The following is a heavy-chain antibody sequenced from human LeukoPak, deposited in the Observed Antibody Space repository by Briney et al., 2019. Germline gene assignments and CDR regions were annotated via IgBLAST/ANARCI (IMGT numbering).Heavy chain of an antibody. J-gene: IGHJ6*03. D-gene: IGHD5-18*01. CDR3: ARVPRNTAMVQYYYYMDV. CDR2: IIPIFGTA. CDR1: GGTFSSYA. Sequence: ASVKVSCKASGGTFSSYAISWVRQAPGQGLEWMGGIIPIFGTANYAQKFQGRVTITTDESTSTAYMELSSLRSEDTAVYYCARVPRNTAMVQYYYYMDVWDKGTTVTVSS. V-gene: IGHV1-69*05.